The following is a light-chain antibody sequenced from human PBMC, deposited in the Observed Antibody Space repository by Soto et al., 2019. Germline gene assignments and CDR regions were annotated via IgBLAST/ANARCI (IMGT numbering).Light chain of an antibody. CDR3: VSYAGSYTYV. Sequence: QSVLTQPPSASGSPGQSVTISCTGTLSDLNGRDFVSWYQQYPGKAPKVMIYEASKRPSGVSNRFSASKSGNTASLTISGLQADDEADYYCVSYAGSYTYVFGTGTKVTVL. J-gene: IGLJ1*01. V-gene: IGLV2-23*01. CDR2: EAS. CDR1: LSDLNGRDF.